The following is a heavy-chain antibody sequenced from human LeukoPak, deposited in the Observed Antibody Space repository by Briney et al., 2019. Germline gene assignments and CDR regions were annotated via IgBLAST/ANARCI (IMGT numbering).Heavy chain of an antibody. D-gene: IGHD6-13*01. Sequence: GGSLRLSCAASGFTFSSYAMSWVRQAPGKGLEWVSAISGSGGSTYYADSVKGRFTISRDNAKNSVYLQMNSLRAEDTAVYYCARIGYRSSSLDYWGQGNLVTVSS. J-gene: IGHJ4*02. CDR3: ARIGYRSSSLDY. CDR1: GFTFSSYA. CDR2: ISGSGGST. V-gene: IGHV3-23*01.